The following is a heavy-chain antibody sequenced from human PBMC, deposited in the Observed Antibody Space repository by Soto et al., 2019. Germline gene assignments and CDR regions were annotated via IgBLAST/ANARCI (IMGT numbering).Heavy chain of an antibody. V-gene: IGHV3-33*01. CDR2: IWYDGSKR. Sequence: GGSLRLSCAASGFTFSTYGIHWVRQAPGKGLEWVAVIWYDGSKRYYADSVKGRFTISRDNSKNTLYLQMNSLRAEDTAVCYCAGSSSSLASWFDPWGQGTLVTVSS. CDR3: AGSSSSLASWFDP. CDR1: GFTFSTYG. D-gene: IGHD6-6*01. J-gene: IGHJ5*02.